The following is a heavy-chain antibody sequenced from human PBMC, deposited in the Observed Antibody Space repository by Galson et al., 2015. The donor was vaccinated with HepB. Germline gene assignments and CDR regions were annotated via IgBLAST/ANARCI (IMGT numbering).Heavy chain of an antibody. CDR3: ARSQATYGFWSGYSELRYYSRIDV. V-gene: IGHV3-48*03. D-gene: IGHD3-3*01. Sequence: SLRLSCAASGFTFSSYEMNWVRQAPGKGLEWVSYISSSGSTIYFADSVKGRFTISRDNAKNSLYLQMNSLRAEDTAVYYCARSQATYGFWSGYSELRYYSRIDVSWPRTPVT. CDR2: ISSSGSTI. J-gene: IGHJ6*01. CDR1: GFTFSSYE.